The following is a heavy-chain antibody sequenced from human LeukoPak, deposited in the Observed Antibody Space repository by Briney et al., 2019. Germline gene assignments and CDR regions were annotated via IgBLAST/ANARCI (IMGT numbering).Heavy chain of an antibody. CDR1: GFTFSSYA. J-gene: IGHJ4*02. CDR3: ARGVTTHTFDY. CDR2: ISSNGGST. D-gene: IGHD4-11*01. Sequence: GGSLRLSCAASGFTFSSYAMHWVRQAPGKGLEYVSAISSNGGSTYYANSVKGRFTISRDNSKNTLYLQMGSLRAEDMAVHYCARGVTTHTFDYWGQGTLVTVSS. V-gene: IGHV3-64*01.